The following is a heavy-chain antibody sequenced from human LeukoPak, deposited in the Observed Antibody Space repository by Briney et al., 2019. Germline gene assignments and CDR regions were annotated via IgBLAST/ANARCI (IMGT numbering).Heavy chain of an antibody. J-gene: IGHJ4*02. CDR3: ARDRGMATIRYFDY. D-gene: IGHD5-24*01. Sequence: SETLSLTCTVSGGSISSGDYYWSWIRQPAGKGLEWIGRIYTSGSTNYNPSLKSRVTISVDTSKNQFSLRLSSVTAADTAVYYCARDRGMATIRYFDYWGQGTLVTVSP. CDR2: IYTSGST. CDR1: GGSISSGDYY. V-gene: IGHV4-61*02.